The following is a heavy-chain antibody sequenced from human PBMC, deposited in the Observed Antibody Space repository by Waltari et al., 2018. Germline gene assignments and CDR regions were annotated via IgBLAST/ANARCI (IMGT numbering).Heavy chain of an antibody. CDR1: GGTFSSYA. Sequence: QVQLVQSGAEVKKPGSSVKVSCKASGGTFSSYAISWVRQAPGQGLEWMGRIIPSFGTASYAQKFQGRVTITADESTSTAYMELSSLRSEDTAVYYCAREPTMISNGMDVWGQGTTVTVSS. CDR3: AREPTMISNGMDV. V-gene: IGHV1-69*15. CDR2: IIPSFGTA. J-gene: IGHJ6*02. D-gene: IGHD3-22*01.